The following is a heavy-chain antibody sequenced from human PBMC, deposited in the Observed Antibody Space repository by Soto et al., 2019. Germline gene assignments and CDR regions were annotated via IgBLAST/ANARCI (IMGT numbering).Heavy chain of an antibody. J-gene: IGHJ1*01. D-gene: IGHD3-22*01. Sequence: QVQLVQSGTEVKKPGASVNISCKASGYTFRSYGISWVRQAPGQGLEWIGWISVYNGNRKYAQRFQDRVTMNTDISTNTDYMQLRSLTSDDKAVYYCARRDYYDGTGYFRHWGQGTLVTVSS. CDR1: GYTFRSYG. CDR2: ISVYNGNR. CDR3: ARRDYYDGTGYFRH. V-gene: IGHV1-18*04.